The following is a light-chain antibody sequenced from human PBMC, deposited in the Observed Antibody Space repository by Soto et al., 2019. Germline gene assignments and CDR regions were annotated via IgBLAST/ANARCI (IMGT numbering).Light chain of an antibody. Sequence: QSVLTQPASVSGSPGQSITISCTGTSSDVGGYNYVSWYQQHPGKAPKLMIYEVSNRPSGVSNRFSGSKSGNTASLTISGLQAEDEADYCCSSYTSSSFLVVFGGGTKLYVL. CDR1: SSDVGGYNY. CDR3: SSYTSSSFLVV. CDR2: EVS. J-gene: IGLJ2*01. V-gene: IGLV2-14*01.